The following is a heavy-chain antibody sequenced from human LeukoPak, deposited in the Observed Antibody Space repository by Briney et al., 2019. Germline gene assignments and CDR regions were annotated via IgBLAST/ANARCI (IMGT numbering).Heavy chain of an antibody. CDR1: GGSIGNSSYY. V-gene: IGHV4-39*02. CDR2: MYYSGST. CDR3: ARDLASGRGSYFAH. J-gene: IGHJ4*02. D-gene: IGHD1-26*01. Sequence: PSETLSLTCTVSGGSIGNSSYYWGWIRQPPGKGLEWIGSMYYSGSTYYNPSLKSRATISVDTSKNQFSLKLSSVTAADTAVYYCARDLASGRGSYFAHWGQGTLVTVSS.